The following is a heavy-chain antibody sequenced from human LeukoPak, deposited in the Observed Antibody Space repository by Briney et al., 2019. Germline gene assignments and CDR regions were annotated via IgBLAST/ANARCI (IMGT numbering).Heavy chain of an antibody. CDR3: ARQDGYFDWTHSYYYYMDV. Sequence: SETLSLTCTVSGGYISSYYWSWIRQPPGKGLEWIGEINHSGSTNYNPSLKSRVTISVDTSKNQFSLKLSSVTAADTAVYYCARQDGYFDWTHSYYYYMDVWGKGTTVTISS. D-gene: IGHD3-9*01. CDR2: INHSGST. V-gene: IGHV4-34*01. J-gene: IGHJ6*03. CDR1: GGYISSYY.